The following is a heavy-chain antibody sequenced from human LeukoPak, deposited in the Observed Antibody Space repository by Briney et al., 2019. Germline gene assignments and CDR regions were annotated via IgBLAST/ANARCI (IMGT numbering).Heavy chain of an antibody. CDR1: GYTFTSYD. D-gene: IGHD3-10*01. CDR3: ARDAGRITMVRGVMGFDY. V-gene: IGHV1-8*01. CDR2: MNPNSGNT. Sequence: GASVKVSCKASGYTFTSYDINWVRQATGQGLEWMGWMNPNSGNTGYAQKFQGRVTMTRDTSISTAYMELSRLRSDDTAVYYCARDAGRITMVRGVMGFDYWGQGTLVTVSS. J-gene: IGHJ4*02.